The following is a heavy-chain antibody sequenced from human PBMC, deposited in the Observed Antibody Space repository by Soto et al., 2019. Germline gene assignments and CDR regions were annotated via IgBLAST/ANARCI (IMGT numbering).Heavy chain of an antibody. J-gene: IGHJ6*02. Sequence: RGESLKISCKGSGYSFTSYWICWVRQMPGKGLEWMGIIYPGDSDTRYSPSFQGQVTISADKSISTAYLQWSSLKASDTAMYYCAMPTPRLRNYYYYGMDVWGQGTTVTVSS. CDR2: IYPGDSDT. CDR3: AMPTPRLRNYYYYGMDV. V-gene: IGHV5-51*01. D-gene: IGHD2-15*01. CDR1: GYSFTSYW.